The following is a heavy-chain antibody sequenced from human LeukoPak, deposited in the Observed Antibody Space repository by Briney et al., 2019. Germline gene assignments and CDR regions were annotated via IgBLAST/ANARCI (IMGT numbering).Heavy chain of an antibody. Sequence: GGSLRLSCAASGFTFSNYWMSWVRQAPGKGLEWVANIKQDGSEKDYVDSVKGRFTISRDNAKNTLYLQMNSLRAEDTAVYYCARGGWLQLSYWGQGTLVTVSS. CDR3: ARGGWLQLSY. D-gene: IGHD5-24*01. V-gene: IGHV3-7*01. CDR2: IKQDGSEK. CDR1: GFTFSNYW. J-gene: IGHJ4*02.